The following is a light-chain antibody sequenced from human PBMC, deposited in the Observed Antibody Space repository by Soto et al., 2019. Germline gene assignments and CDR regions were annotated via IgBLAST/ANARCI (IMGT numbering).Light chain of an antibody. V-gene: IGKV1-5*01. J-gene: IGKJ4*01. Sequence: DILLIQSPATLSASVGDRITITCRASENIFKFLAWYQQRSGSAPNLLIYAASDLERGVPSRFSGSGSGTEFTLTIDNLQPNDSATYFCQHYHSLSNTFGGGTQVDVK. CDR1: ENIFKF. CDR3: QHYHSLSNT. CDR2: AAS.